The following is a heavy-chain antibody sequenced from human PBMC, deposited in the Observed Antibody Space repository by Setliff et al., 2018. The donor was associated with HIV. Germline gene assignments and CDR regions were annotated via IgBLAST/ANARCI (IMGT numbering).Heavy chain of an antibody. CDR2: ISSTGTYI. CDR3: ARGQIGYGDYALNWFDP. Sequence: PGGSLRLSCAASGFNFSSHTMNWIRQAPGKGLEWVSSISSTGTYIYYADSMKGRFTISRDNAKNSLYLQMNSLRLEDTAVYYCARGQIGYGDYALNWFDPWGQGTLVTVSS. J-gene: IGHJ5*02. CDR1: GFNFSSHT. V-gene: IGHV3-21*01. D-gene: IGHD4-17*01.